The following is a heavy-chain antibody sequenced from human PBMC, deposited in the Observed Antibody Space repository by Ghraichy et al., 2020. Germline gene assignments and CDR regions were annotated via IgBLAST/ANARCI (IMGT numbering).Heavy chain of an antibody. Sequence: GGSLRLSCAASGFTFSSYAMDWVRQAPGKGLEWLSYITSSGTTIYYADSVKGRFTISRDNAKNSLYLQMSSLRDEDTAVYYCAREGGNYCSGGSCSRDFDYWGQGTLVTVSP. J-gene: IGHJ4*02. V-gene: IGHV3-48*02. D-gene: IGHD2-15*01. CDR2: ITSSGTTI. CDR1: GFTFSSYA. CDR3: AREGGNYCSGGSCSRDFDY.